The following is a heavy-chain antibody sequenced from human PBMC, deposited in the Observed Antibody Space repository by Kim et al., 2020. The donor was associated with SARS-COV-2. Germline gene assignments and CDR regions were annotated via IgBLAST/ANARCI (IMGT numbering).Heavy chain of an antibody. CDR3: ARIIAAAGLPRYYYYGMDV. D-gene: IGHD6-13*01. J-gene: IGHJ6*02. V-gene: IGHV4-39*01. Sequence: SRVTISVDTSKNQFSLKLSSVTAADTAVYYCARIIAAAGLPRYYYYGMDVWGQGTTVTVSS.